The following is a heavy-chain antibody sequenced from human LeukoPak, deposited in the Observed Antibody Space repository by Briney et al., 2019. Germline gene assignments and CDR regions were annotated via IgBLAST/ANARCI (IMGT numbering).Heavy chain of an antibody. CDR1: GGSISRSSYD. CDR2: IYYSGST. J-gene: IGHJ4*02. CDR3: ARHEVSTVTKGGYYFNY. D-gene: IGHD4-17*01. Sequence: SETLSLTCTVSGGSISRSSYDWGWIRQPPGKGLEWIGSIYYSGSTYYNPSLKSRVTISVDTSKNQFSLKVTSVTAADTAMYYCARHEVSTVTKGGYYFNYWGQGSLVTVSS. V-gene: IGHV4-39*01.